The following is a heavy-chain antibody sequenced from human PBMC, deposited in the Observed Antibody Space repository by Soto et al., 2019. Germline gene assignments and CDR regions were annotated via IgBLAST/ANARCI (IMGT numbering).Heavy chain of an antibody. D-gene: IGHD6-13*01. CDR2: VSYDGNHK. CDR1: GFTFRSFG. CDR3: AKDVGQQLVLNCGMDV. V-gene: IGHV3-30*18. J-gene: IGHJ6*02. Sequence: QVQLVESGGGVIQPGTSLSLSCGSSGFTFRSFGMYWVRQAPGKGLEWVAVVSYDGNHKYYADSVKGRFTVSRDNAKNMLYLQMNSLRGEDTAVYYCAKDVGQQLVLNCGMDVWGQGTTVTVSS.